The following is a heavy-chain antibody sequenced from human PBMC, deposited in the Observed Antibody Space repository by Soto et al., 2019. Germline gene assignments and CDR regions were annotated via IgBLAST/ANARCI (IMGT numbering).Heavy chain of an antibody. J-gene: IGHJ4*02. CDR2: IMPGSSHI. CDR3: ARDQPGYSYGYGLGY. CDR1: GFTFSIYS. V-gene: IGHV3-48*01. Sequence: GGALRLSCAASGFTFSIYSMNWVRQAPGKGLEWVSYIMPGSSHIYYADSVKGRFTISRDNDKNSLYLQMNSLRAEVTAVYYCARDQPGYSYGYGLGYWGQGTLVTVSS. D-gene: IGHD5-18*01.